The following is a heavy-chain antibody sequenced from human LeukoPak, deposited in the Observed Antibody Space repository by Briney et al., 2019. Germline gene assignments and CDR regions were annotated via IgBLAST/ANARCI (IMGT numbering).Heavy chain of an antibody. V-gene: IGHV1-46*01. Sequence: EASVKVSCKASGYTFTSYAMNWVRQAPGQGLEWMGIINPSGGSTSYAQKFQGRVTMTRDMSTSTVYMELSSLRSEDTAVYYCAREWTDSSGYYQQSLDHWGQGTLVTVSS. D-gene: IGHD3-22*01. J-gene: IGHJ4*02. CDR1: GYTFTSYA. CDR3: AREWTDSSGYYQQSLDH. CDR2: INPSGGST.